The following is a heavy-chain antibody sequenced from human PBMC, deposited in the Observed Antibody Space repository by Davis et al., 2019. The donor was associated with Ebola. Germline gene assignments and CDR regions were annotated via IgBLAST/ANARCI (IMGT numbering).Heavy chain of an antibody. V-gene: IGHV1-2*02. CDR1: GYTFLGYY. D-gene: IGHD2-8*01. CDR3: ARVGVDIVLMKYDYYFHA. J-gene: IGHJ4*02. CDR2: INPNSGAT. Sequence: ASVHVSCQASGYTFLGYYIHWVRQAPGQGLEWMGWINPNSGATKSAQKFQGRVTMTRGRSINTAYMDLTSLRSEDTAVYYCARVGVDIVLMKYDYYFHAWGQGTLVTVSS.